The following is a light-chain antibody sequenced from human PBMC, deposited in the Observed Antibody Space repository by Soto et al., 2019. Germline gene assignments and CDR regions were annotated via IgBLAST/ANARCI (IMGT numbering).Light chain of an antibody. CDR3: SSFRSGTTL. Sequence: QSVLTQPASVSGSSGQSITISCTGTSSDIGGYNFVSWYHQHPGKAPKLMIYEVSNRPSGVSDRFSGSKSGNTASLTISGLQAEDEADYYCSSFRSGTTLFGTGTKVTVL. J-gene: IGLJ1*01. CDR2: EVS. CDR1: SSDIGGYNF. V-gene: IGLV2-14*01.